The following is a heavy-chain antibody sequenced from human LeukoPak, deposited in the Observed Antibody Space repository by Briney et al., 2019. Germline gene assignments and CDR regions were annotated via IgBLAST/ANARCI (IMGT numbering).Heavy chain of an antibody. CDR2: ISSSSSTI. CDR1: GFTFSSYS. Sequence: GGSLRLSCAASGFTFSSYSMNWVRQAPGKGLEWVSYISSSSSTIYYADSVKGRFTISRDNAKNSLYLQMNSLRAEDTAVYYCARAESYGMDVWGQGTTVTVSS. J-gene: IGHJ6*02. CDR3: ARAESYGMDV. V-gene: IGHV3-48*04.